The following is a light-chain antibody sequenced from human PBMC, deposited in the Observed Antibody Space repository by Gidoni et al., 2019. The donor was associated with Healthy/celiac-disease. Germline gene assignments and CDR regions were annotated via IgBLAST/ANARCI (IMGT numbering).Light chain of an antibody. CDR3: QQRYSTPLT. CDR1: QSISSY. CDR2: AAS. V-gene: IGKV1-39*01. Sequence: DIQMTQSPSALSASVGDRVTITCRASQSISSYLNWYQQKPGKAPTLLIYAASSLQSGVPSRFSGRGSVTDFTLTISSLQPEDFATYDCQQRYSTPLTVGGGTKVEIK. J-gene: IGKJ4*01.